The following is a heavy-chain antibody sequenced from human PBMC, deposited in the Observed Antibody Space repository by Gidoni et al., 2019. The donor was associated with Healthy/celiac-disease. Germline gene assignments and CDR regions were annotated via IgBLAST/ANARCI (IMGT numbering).Heavy chain of an antibody. CDR3: ARNENGDGAFDY. CDR2: IYYSGST. V-gene: IGHV4-39*01. J-gene: IGHJ4*02. D-gene: IGHD4-17*01. Sequence: QLQLQESGPGLVKPSETLSLTCTVSGGSISSSSYYWGWIRQPPGKGLEWIGSIYYSGSTYYNPSLKSRVTISVDTSKNQFSLKLSSVTAADTAVYYCARNENGDGAFDYWGQGTLVTVSS. CDR1: GGSISSSSYY.